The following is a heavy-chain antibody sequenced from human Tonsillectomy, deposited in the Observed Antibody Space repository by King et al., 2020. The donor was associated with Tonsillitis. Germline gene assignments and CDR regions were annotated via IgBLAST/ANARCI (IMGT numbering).Heavy chain of an antibody. J-gene: IGHJ1*01. CDR1: GGSISNDEYY. CDR3: AREEVA. CDR2: IYYNGST. D-gene: IGHD5-24*01. Sequence: QLQESGPGLVKPSQTLSLTCTVSGGSISNDEYYWSWIRQPPGKGLEWIGYIYYNGSTYCNPSLKNRVIISVDTSKNQFSLKLSSVTAADTAVYYCAREEVAWGQGTLVTVSS. V-gene: IGHV4-30-4*01.